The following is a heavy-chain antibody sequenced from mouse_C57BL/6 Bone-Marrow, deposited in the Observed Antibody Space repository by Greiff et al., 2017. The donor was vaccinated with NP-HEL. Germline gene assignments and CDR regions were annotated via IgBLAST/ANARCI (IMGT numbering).Heavy chain of an antibody. D-gene: IGHD1-1*01. V-gene: IGHV1-22*01. CDR2: INPNNGGT. J-gene: IGHJ3*01. CDR3: ARPYYYGSHAWFAY. CDR1: GYTFTDYN. Sequence: EVQLQQSGPELVKPGASVKMSCKASGYTFTDYNMHWVKQSHGKSLEWIGYINPNNGGTSYNQKFKGKATLTVNKSSSTAYMELRSLTSEDSAVYYCARPYYYGSHAWFAYWGQGTLVTVSA.